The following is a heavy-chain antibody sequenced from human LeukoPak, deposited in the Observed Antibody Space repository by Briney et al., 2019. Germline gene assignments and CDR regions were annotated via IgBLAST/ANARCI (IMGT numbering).Heavy chain of an antibody. V-gene: IGHV3-30*03. CDR3: ARDLAAGEHFYFDL. CDR2: ISYDGSYK. J-gene: IGHJ2*01. CDR1: EFTFSTYG. Sequence: GGSLRLSCAASEFTFSTYGMHWVRQAPGKGLEWVAVISYDGSYKFYADSVKDRFTVSRDNSKNTLYLQMNSLRAEDTAVYYCARDLAAGEHFYFDLWGRGALVTVSS. D-gene: IGHD7-27*01.